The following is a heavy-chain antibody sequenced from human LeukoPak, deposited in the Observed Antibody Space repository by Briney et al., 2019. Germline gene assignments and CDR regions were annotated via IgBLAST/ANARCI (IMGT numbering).Heavy chain of an antibody. CDR1: GYSFTSYW. CDR3: ATSTAVPGILNYFDY. J-gene: IGHJ4*02. Sequence: GESLKISCKGSGYSFTSYWIGWVRQMPGKGLEWMGIIYPGDSDTRYSPSFQGQVTISADKSISTAYLQWSSLKASDTAIYYCATSTAVPGILNYFDYWGLGTLVTVSS. CDR2: IYPGDSDT. V-gene: IGHV5-51*01. D-gene: IGHD6-19*01.